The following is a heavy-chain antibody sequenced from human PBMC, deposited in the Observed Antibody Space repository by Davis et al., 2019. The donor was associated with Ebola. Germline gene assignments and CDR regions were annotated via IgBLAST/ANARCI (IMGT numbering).Heavy chain of an antibody. V-gene: IGHV4-34*01. Sequence: MPSETLSLTCAVYGGSFSGHYWSWIRQPPGKGLEWIGEINHSGSTNYNPSLKNRVTISVDTSKNQFSLKLTSVTAADTAVYYCATSQDCSSTSCDNWFDPWGQGTLVTVSS. CDR2: INHSGST. CDR1: GGSFSGHY. J-gene: IGHJ5*02. CDR3: ATSQDCSSTSCDNWFDP. D-gene: IGHD2-2*01.